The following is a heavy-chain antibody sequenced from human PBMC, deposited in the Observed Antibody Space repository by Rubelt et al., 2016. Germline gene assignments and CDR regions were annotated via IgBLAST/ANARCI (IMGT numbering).Heavy chain of an antibody. CDR3: AHRGGSGTSYSS. Sequence: QVTLRESGPALMKPTQTLTLTCTFSGFSLTTSGMCVNWIRQPPGKALEWLARIDWDDGKYYNTSLKTKLTIPKDTSKNQVGLTMTDMDPKDTATYYCAHRGGSGTSYSSWGQGTLVTVSS. D-gene: IGHD3-10*01. J-gene: IGHJ5*02. CDR2: IDWDDGK. CDR1: GFSLTTSGMC. V-gene: IGHV2-70*15.